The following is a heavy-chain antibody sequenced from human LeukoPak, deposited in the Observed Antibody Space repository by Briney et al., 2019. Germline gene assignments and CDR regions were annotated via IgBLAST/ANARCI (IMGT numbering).Heavy chain of an antibody. V-gene: IGHV1-18*04. J-gene: IGHJ4*02. CDR2: ISAYNGNT. Sequence: ASVKVSCKASGYTFTGYYMHWVRQAPGQGLEWMGWISAYNGNTNYAQKLQGRVTMTTDTSTSTAYMELRSLRSDDTAVYYCARDRWDIVLMVYALSQTPRFDYWGQGTLVTVSS. CDR3: ARDRWDIVLMVYALSQTPRFDY. CDR1: GYTFTGYY. D-gene: IGHD2-8*01.